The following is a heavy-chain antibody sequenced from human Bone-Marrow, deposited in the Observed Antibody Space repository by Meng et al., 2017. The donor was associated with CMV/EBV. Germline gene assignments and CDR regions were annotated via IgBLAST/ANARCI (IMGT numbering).Heavy chain of an antibody. V-gene: IGHV4-34*01. J-gene: IGHJ5*02. CDR3: ARDIVVVPAAFKNWFDP. D-gene: IGHD2-2*01. Sequence: SETLSLTCAVYGGSFSNYYWSWIRQSPGKGLEWIGEINHRASPNYNPSLKSRVTISGDTSKNQFSLRLTSVTAADTAVYYCARDIVVVPAAFKNWFDPWGQGTLVTVSS. CDR1: GGSFSNYY. CDR2: INHRASP.